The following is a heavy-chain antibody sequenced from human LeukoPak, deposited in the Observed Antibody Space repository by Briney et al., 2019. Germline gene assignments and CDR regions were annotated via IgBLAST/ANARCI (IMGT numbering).Heavy chain of an antibody. D-gene: IGHD1-14*01. CDR2: IYHSGGT. CDR1: GASISSGGYS. J-gene: IGHJ4*02. Sequence: SQTLFLTCAVSGASISSGGYSWSWIRQPPGKGLEWIGYIYHSGGTYYNPSLKSRVTISVDRSKNQFSLKLSSVTAADTAVYYCARFGIPDKNFDYWGQGTLVTVSS. CDR3: ARFGIPDKNFDY. V-gene: IGHV4-30-2*01.